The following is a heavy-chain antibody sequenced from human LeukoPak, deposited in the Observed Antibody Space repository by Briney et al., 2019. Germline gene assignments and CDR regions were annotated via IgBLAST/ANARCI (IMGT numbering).Heavy chain of an antibody. V-gene: IGHV4-59*01. CDR2: ISYSGST. Sequence: SETLSLTCTVSGDSISSYYWSWIRQPPGEGLEWIGYISYSGSTNYNPSLKSRVTISGDTSKNQFSLKLSSVTAADTAVYYCVRGIDVYAPLDYWGQGTLVTVSS. CDR1: GDSISSYY. CDR3: VRGIDVYAPLDY. J-gene: IGHJ4*02. D-gene: IGHD5/OR15-5a*01.